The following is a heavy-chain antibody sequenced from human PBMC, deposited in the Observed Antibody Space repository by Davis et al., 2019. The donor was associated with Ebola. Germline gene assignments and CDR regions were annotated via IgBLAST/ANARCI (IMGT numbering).Heavy chain of an antibody. V-gene: IGHV4-59*01. D-gene: IGHD3-22*01. CDR2: IYYSGST. Sequence: SETLSLTCTVSSGSISSYYWSWIWQPPGKGLEWIGYIYYSGSTNYNPSLKSRVTISVDTSKNQFSLKLSSVTAADTAVYYCAREEYYYDSSGYHRGAFDIWGQGTMVTVSS. CDR3: AREEYYYDSSGYHRGAFDI. J-gene: IGHJ3*02. CDR1: SGSISSYY.